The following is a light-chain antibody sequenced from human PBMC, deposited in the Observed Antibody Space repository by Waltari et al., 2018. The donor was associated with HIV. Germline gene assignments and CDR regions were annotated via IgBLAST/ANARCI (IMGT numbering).Light chain of an antibody. CDR2: EVS. Sequence: QSPLTQPASVPGSPAQPITISCTGTSTDVGSYNLVSWYQQHPGKAPKLMIYEVSKRPSGVSNRFSGSKSGNTASLTICGLQAEDEADYYCCSYAGSSTPVFGGGTKLTVL. CDR1: STDVGSYNL. V-gene: IGLV2-23*02. J-gene: IGLJ2*01. CDR3: CSYAGSSTPV.